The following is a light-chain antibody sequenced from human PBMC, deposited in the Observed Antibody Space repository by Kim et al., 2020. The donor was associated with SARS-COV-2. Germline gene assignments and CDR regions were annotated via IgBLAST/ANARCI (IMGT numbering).Light chain of an antibody. CDR1: QSLTDY. CDR2: DVS. V-gene: IGKV3-11*01. J-gene: IGKJ4*01. CDR3: QQRSRWLT. Sequence: PGERDTLSCRASQSLTDYLAWFQQKPGQAPRLLIYDVSRRATGIPDRFSGSGFGTDFTLTIRSLEPEDFAVYYCQQRSRWLTFGGGTKVDIK.